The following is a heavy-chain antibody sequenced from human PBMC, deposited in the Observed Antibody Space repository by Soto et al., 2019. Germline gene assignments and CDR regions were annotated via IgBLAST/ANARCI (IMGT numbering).Heavy chain of an antibody. V-gene: IGHV1-3*05. CDR2: INAGNGNT. CDR1: GYTFTSYA. CDR3: ARAPSWWYFDI. Sequence: QVQLVQSGAEEKKPGASVKVSCKASGYTFTSYAMHWVRQAPGQRLEWMGWINAGNGNTKYSQKFQGRVTITRDTSASTAYMELSSLRSEDTAVYYLARAPSWWYFDIWGRGTLVTVSS. J-gene: IGHJ2*01.